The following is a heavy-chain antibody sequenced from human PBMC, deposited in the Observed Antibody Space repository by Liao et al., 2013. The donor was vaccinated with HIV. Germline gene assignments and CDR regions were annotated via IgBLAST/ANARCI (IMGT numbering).Heavy chain of an antibody. D-gene: IGHD5-12*01. V-gene: IGHV4-39*07. CDR2: IYYSGST. CDR3: ARGYAYWYFDL. CDR1: GGSISSSSYY. J-gene: IGHJ2*01. Sequence: QLQLQESGPGLVKPSETLSLTCTVSGGSISSSSYYWGWIRQPPGKGLEWIGSIYYSGSTYYNPSLKSRVTISVDTSKNQFSLKLSSVTAADTAVYYCARGYAYWYFDLWGRGTHVTVSS.